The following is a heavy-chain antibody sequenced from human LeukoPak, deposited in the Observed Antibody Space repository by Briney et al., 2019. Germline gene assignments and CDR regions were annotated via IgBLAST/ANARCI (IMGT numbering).Heavy chain of an antibody. CDR3: AREEADILTGYYYFDY. D-gene: IGHD3-9*01. CDR2: ISSSSSYI. J-gene: IGHJ4*02. CDR1: GFTFSSYS. Sequence: PGGSLRLSCAASGFTFSSYSMNWVRQASGKGLEWGSSISSSSSYIYYADSVKGRFTISRDNAMNSLYLQMNSLRAEDTAVYYCAREEADILTGYYYFDYWGQGTLVTVSS. V-gene: IGHV3-21*01.